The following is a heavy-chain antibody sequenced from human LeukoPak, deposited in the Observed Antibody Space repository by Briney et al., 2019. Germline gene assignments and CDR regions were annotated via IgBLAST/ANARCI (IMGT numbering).Heavy chain of an antibody. Sequence: GESLKISCKGSGYRFTSYWIAWVRQMPGKGLERMGIIYPGDSDTRYSPSLQGQVTISADKSISTAYLQWSSLKASDTAMYYCARQVTGAWFDPWGQGTLVTVSS. CDR2: IYPGDSDT. CDR3: ARQVTGAWFDP. V-gene: IGHV5-51*01. D-gene: IGHD7-27*01. J-gene: IGHJ5*02. CDR1: GYRFTSYW.